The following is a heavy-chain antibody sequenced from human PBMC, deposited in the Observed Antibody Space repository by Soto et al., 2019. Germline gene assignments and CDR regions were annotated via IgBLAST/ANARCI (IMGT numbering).Heavy chain of an antibody. D-gene: IGHD6-13*01. CDR2: IYYSGST. V-gene: IGHV4-59*01. CDR3: ARAYSSSWYNFDY. CDR1: GGSISSYY. Sequence: QVQLQESGPGLVKPSETLSLTCTVSGGSISSYYWSWIRQPPGKGLEWIGYIYYSGSTNYNPSLKSRVTISVDTSKNQFSLKLSSVTAADTAVYYCARAYSSSWYNFDYWGQGTLVTVSS. J-gene: IGHJ4*02.